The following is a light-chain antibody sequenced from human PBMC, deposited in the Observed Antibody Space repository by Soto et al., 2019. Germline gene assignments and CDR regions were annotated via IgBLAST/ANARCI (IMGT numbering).Light chain of an antibody. CDR2: KAS. Sequence: DIQMTQSPSTLSASVGDRVTITCRASQSISSWLAWYQKKPGKAPKVLIYKASSLESGVPSRFSGSGSGTEFTLTISSLQPDDFATYYCLQYNSYSSFGQGTKVDIK. CDR3: LQYNSYSS. V-gene: IGKV1-5*03. CDR1: QSISSW. J-gene: IGKJ1*01.